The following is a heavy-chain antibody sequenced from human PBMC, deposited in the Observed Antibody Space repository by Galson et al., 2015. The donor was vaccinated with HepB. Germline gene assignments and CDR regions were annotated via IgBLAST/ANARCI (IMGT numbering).Heavy chain of an antibody. V-gene: IGHV1-45*02. CDR3: AGYDILAAALEP. D-gene: IGHD3-9*01. Sequence: SVKVSCKASGNTFTYRSLHWVRQAPGQALEWVGWIKPYDGNNKYAQTFQDRVTITRDRSMSTAYMEMSSLRSEDTGMYYCAGYDILAAALEPWGQGTLVTVSS. J-gene: IGHJ5*02. CDR1: GNTFTYRS. CDR2: IKPYDGNN.